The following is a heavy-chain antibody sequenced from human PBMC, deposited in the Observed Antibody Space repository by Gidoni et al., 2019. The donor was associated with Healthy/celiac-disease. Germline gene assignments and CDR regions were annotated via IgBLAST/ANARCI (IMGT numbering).Heavy chain of an antibody. CDR2: MNTNSGNT. Sequence: QVQLVQSGAEVKKPGASVKVSCKASVYTFTSYDINWVRQATGQGLEWMGWMNTNSGNTGYAQKFQGRVTMTRNTSISTAYMELSSLRSEDTAVYYCARLAHYGDERDYWGQGTLVTVSS. J-gene: IGHJ4*02. CDR1: VYTFTSYD. D-gene: IGHD4-17*01. V-gene: IGHV1-8*01. CDR3: ARLAHYGDERDY.